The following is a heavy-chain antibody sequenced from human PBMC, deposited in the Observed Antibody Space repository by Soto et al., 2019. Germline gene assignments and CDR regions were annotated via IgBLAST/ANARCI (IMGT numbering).Heavy chain of an antibody. D-gene: IGHD6-13*01. CDR1: GGSISSGGYS. V-gene: IGHV4-30-2*01. Sequence: TLSLTCVVSGGSISSGGYSWSWIRQPPGKGLEWIGYIYHSGSTYYNPSLKSRVTISVDRSKNQFSLKLSSVTAADTAVYYYARGERSSPNWFDPWGQGTLVTVSS. J-gene: IGHJ5*02. CDR2: IYHSGST. CDR3: ARGERSSPNWFDP.